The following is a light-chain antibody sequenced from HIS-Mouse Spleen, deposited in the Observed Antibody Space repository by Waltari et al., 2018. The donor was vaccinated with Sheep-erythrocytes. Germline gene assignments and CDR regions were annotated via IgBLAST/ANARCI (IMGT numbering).Light chain of an antibody. CDR2: AAS. V-gene: IGKV1-39*01. CDR3: QQSYSTPQFT. CDR1: QSISSY. Sequence: DIQMTQSPSSLSASVVDRVTITCRASQSISSYLHWYQQKPGKAPKLLIYAASSLQSGVPSRFSGSGSGTDFTLTISSLQPEDFATYYCQQSYSTPQFTFGPGTKVDIK. J-gene: IGKJ3*01.